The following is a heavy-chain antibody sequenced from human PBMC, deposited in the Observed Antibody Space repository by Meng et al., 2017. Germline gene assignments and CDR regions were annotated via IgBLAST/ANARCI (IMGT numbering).Heavy chain of an antibody. CDR2: NYHSGST. Sequence: SETLSLTCAVSGYSISSGYYWGWIRQPPGKGLEWIGSNYHSGSTYYNPSLKSRVTISVDTSKNQFTLKLSSVTAADTAVYYCARDRNYGGKGWFDPWGQGTLVTVSS. V-gene: IGHV4-38-2*02. CDR3: ARDRNYGGKGWFDP. D-gene: IGHD4-23*01. CDR1: GYSISSGYY. J-gene: IGHJ5*02.